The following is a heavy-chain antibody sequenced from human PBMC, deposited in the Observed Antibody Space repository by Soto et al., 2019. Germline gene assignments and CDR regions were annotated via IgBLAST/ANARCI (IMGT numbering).Heavy chain of an antibody. CDR2: ISGSGGST. CDR3: ARTYSRTPDYYYYYMDV. Sequence: PGGSLRLSCAASGFTFSSYAMSWVRQAPGKGLEWVSAISGSGGSTYYADSVKGRFTISRDNAKNTLYLQMNSLRAEDTAVYYCARTYSRTPDYYYYYMDVWGKGTTVTVSS. V-gene: IGHV3-23*01. D-gene: IGHD6-13*01. CDR1: GFTFSSYA. J-gene: IGHJ6*03.